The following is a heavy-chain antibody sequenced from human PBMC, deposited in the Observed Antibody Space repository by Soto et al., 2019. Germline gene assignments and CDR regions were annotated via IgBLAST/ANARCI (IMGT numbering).Heavy chain of an antibody. Sequence: QVQLVESGGGVAQPGRSLRLSCAASGFTFSSYAMHWVRQAPGKGLEWVAVISYDGSNKYYADSVKGRFTISRDNSKNTLYLQMNSLRAEDTAVYYCATLRGIDDYWGQGTLVTVSS. J-gene: IGHJ4*02. CDR1: GFTFSSYA. CDR2: ISYDGSNK. V-gene: IGHV3-30-3*01. CDR3: ATLRGIDDY.